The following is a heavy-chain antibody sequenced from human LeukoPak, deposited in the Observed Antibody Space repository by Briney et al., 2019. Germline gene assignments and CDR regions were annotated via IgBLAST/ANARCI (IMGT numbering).Heavy chain of an antibody. V-gene: IGHV5-51*01. CDR1: GYSFATYW. Sequence: GESLKISCKGSGYSFATYWIGWVRQMPGKGLEWMGIIYPDESDIRYSPSFQGQVTFSADKSISTAYLQWSSLKASDTGMYYCARSTWAIGGDYWGQGTLVTVSS. CDR3: ARSTWAIGGDY. CDR2: IYPDESDI. D-gene: IGHD3-10*01. J-gene: IGHJ4*02.